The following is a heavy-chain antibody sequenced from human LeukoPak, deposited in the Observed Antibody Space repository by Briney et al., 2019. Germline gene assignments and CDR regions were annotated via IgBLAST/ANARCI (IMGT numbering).Heavy chain of an antibody. J-gene: IGHJ4*02. Sequence: GASVKVSCKASGYTFTDYYMHWVRQAPGQGLEWMGWINPNSGGTNYARKFQGRVTMTRDTSISTAYMELSRLRSDDTAVYYCARRQGGYCSGGSCYYFDYWGQGTLVTVSS. V-gene: IGHV1-2*02. CDR2: INPNSGGT. D-gene: IGHD2-15*01. CDR3: ARRQGGYCSGGSCYYFDY. CDR1: GYTFTDYY.